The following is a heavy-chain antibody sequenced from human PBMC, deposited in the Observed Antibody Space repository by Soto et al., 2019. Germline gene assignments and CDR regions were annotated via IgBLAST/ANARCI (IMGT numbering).Heavy chain of an antibody. Sequence: GGSLSLSCSAPGLTFSMFSIHWVRQAPGKGLEYVSGISSNGDSTYYADSVKGRFTISRDNSKNTLYLQMSSLRAVDTAVYYCVHPRSTVQIPPTWGQGTLVTVSS. CDR2: ISSNGDST. D-gene: IGHD4-17*01. J-gene: IGHJ5*02. CDR3: VHPRSTVQIPPT. CDR1: GLTFSMFS. V-gene: IGHV3-64D*06.